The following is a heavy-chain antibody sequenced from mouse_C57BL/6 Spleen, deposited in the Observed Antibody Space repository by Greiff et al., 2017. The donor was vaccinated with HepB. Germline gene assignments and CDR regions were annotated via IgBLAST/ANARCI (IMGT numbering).Heavy chain of an antibody. J-gene: IGHJ3*01. D-gene: IGHD2-4*01. CDR2: IDPEDGDT. CDR1: GFNIKDYY. CDR3: TPYDYEAWLAY. V-gene: IGHV14-1*01. Sequence: EVPLQQSGAELVRPGASVKLSCTASGFNIKDYYMHWVKQRPEQGLEWIGRIDPEDGDTEYAPKFQGKATMTADTSSNTAYLQRSSLTAEDTAVYYCTPYDYEAWLAYWGEGTLVTVSA.